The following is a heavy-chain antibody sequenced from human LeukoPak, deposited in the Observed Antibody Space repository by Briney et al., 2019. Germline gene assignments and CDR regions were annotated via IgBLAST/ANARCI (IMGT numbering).Heavy chain of an antibody. Sequence: SETLSLTCTVSGVSITSGGYYWRWIRQPAGKGLEWIGHVYTSGSTKYNPSLKTPVSISLDTSKNHFSLKVDSVTAADTAVYTCARASGIEDYWGQGTLVIVSS. CDR3: ARASGIEDY. D-gene: IGHD3-10*01. CDR2: VYTSGST. J-gene: IGHJ4*02. V-gene: IGHV4-61*09. CDR1: GVSITSGGYY.